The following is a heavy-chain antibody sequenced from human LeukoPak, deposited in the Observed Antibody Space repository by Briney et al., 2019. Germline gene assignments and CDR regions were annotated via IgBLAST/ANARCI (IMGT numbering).Heavy chain of an antibody. V-gene: IGHV3-21*01. CDR3: ARDLIRGYMDV. CDR2: ISSSSSYI. Sequence: GGSLRLSCAASGFTFSSYSMNWVRQAPGKGLEWVSSISSSSSYIYYADSVKGRFTISRDNAKNSLYLQMNSLRAEDTAVYYCARDLIRGYMDVWGKGTTVTVSS. CDR1: GFTFSSYS. D-gene: IGHD3-16*01. J-gene: IGHJ6*03.